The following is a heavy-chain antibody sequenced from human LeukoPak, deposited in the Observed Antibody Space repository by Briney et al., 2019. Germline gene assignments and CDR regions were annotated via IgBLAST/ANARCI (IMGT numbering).Heavy chain of an antibody. CDR2: IYTSGST. J-gene: IGHJ5*02. CDR3: ARHIRYCSSTSCINWFDP. V-gene: IGHV4-4*09. CDR1: GGSISSHY. D-gene: IGHD2-2*01. Sequence: SETLSLTCTVSGGSISSHYWSWIRQPPGKGLEWIGYIYTSGSTNYNPSLKSRVTISVDTSKNQFSLKLSSVTAADTAVYYCARHIRYCSSTSCINWFDPWGQGTLVTVSS.